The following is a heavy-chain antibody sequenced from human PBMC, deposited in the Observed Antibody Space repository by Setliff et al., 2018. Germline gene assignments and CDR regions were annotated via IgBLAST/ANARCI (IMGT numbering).Heavy chain of an antibody. Sequence: ASVKVSCKASGYTFTNYHMHWVRQAPGQGLEWMGVINPSGDNTNYAQNFQGRVTMTRDTSTGTFYLDLSSLRSEDTAVYYCATLAAALGPWGQGTLVTAPQ. CDR3: ATLAAALGP. V-gene: IGHV1-46*01. CDR1: GYTFTNYH. CDR2: INPSGDNT. D-gene: IGHD6-13*01. J-gene: IGHJ5*02.